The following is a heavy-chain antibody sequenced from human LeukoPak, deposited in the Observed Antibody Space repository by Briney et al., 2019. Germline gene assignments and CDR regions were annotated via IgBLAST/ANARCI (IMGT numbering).Heavy chain of an antibody. Sequence: GGSLRLSCAASGFTFDDYAMHWVRQAPGKGLEWVSGISWNSGSIGYADSVKGRFTISRDNAKNSLYLQMNSLRAEDTAVYYCAKDVAITMIVVVRFDYWGQGTLVTVSS. CDR3: AKDVAITMIVVVRFDY. CDR1: GFTFDDYA. CDR2: ISWNSGSI. V-gene: IGHV3-9*01. D-gene: IGHD3-22*01. J-gene: IGHJ4*02.